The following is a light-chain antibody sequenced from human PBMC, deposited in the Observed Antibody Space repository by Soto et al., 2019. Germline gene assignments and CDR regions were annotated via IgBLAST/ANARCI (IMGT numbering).Light chain of an antibody. CDR1: NSIITY. CDR2: AAS. Sequence: DIQMTQSPSSLSACLGERGTITCRASNSIITYLTWYQQKSGKVPKLLISAASSVHSGVPAMFRCSGSGTDFTLTISTLHPEEFATSYCETSYSTPLTCGGGNKG. V-gene: IGKV1-39*01. J-gene: IGKJ4*01. CDR3: ETSYSTPLT.